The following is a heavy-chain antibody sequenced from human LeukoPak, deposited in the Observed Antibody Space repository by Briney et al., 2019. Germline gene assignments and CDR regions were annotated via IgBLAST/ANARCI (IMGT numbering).Heavy chain of an antibody. CDR1: GGSISSYY. J-gene: IGHJ4*02. CDR3: ARGSGELWFGEWGYYFDY. CDR2: IYYSGST. Sequence: SETLSLTCTVSGGSISSYYWSWIRQPPGKGLEWIGYIYYSGSTNYNPSLKSRVTISVDTSKNQFSLKLSSVTAADTAVYYCARGSGELWFGEWGYYFDYWGQGTLVTVSS. V-gene: IGHV4-59*01. D-gene: IGHD3-10*01.